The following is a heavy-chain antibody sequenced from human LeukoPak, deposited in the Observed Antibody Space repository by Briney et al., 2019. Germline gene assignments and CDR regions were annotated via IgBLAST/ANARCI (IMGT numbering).Heavy chain of an antibody. CDR2: ISGSGGST. CDR1: GFTFSSYA. D-gene: IGHD6-13*01. J-gene: IGHJ4*02. CDR3: AKDQYSAAAAGTFDY. Sequence: GGSLRLSCGASGFTFSSYAMSWVRQAPGKGLEWVSAISGSGGSTYYADSVKGRFTISRDNSKNTLYLQMNSLRAEDTAVYCCAKDQYSAAAAGTFDYWGQGTLVTVSS. V-gene: IGHV3-23*01.